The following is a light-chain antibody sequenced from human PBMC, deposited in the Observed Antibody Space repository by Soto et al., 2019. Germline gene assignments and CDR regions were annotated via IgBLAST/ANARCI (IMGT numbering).Light chain of an antibody. CDR1: QNVLYSSNNKNY. CDR3: QQYYNIPFS. CDR2: WAS. Sequence: DIVMTQSPDSLAVSLGERATINCKSSQNVLYSSNNKNYLAWYQQKPGQPPRLLIYWASSRKSGVPDRFSGSGSGTDFTLTISSLQAEDVAVYYCQQYYNIPFSFGPGTKVDIK. V-gene: IGKV4-1*01. J-gene: IGKJ3*01.